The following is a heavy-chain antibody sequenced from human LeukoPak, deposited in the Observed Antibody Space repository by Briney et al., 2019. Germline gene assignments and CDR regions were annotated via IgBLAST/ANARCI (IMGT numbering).Heavy chain of an antibody. Sequence: GGSLRLSCAASGFTFSSYWMHWVRQPPGKGLEWVSLINGDGDRTFYADSVEGRFTISRDNRKNSLYLQMNSLRAEDTALYYCAKSNSVSYSGSSWGQGTLVTVSS. CDR2: INGDGDRT. CDR1: GFTFSSYW. J-gene: IGHJ4*02. CDR3: AKSNSVSYSGSS. D-gene: IGHD1-26*01. V-gene: IGHV3-43*02.